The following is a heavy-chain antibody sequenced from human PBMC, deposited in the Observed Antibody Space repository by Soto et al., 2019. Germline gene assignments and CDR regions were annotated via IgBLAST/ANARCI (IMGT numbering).Heavy chain of an antibody. Sequence: QVQLVESGGGVVQPGRSLRLSCAAPVFAFSSYGMHWVRQAPGRGLEWVAVISYDGSNIYYADSVKGRFTISRDNSKNTLFLQMNSLRAEDTAVYYCARPGRNFWSGRYYFDYWGQGTLVTVSS. CDR2: ISYDGSNI. CDR1: VFAFSSYG. CDR3: ARPGRNFWSGRYYFDY. J-gene: IGHJ4*02. V-gene: IGHV3-30*03. D-gene: IGHD3-3*01.